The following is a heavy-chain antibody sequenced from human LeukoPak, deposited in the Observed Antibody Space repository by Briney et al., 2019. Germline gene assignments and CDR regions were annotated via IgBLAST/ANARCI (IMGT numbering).Heavy chain of an antibody. J-gene: IGHJ4*02. Sequence: KPGGSLRLSCAASGFTFSSYSMNWVRQAPGKGLEWVSSISSSSSYIYYADSVKGRFTISRDNAKNSLYLQMNSLRAEDTAVYYCARGALNHYGSGSYSFDYWGQGTLVTVSS. CDR1: GFTFSSYS. D-gene: IGHD3-10*01. CDR2: ISSSSSYI. CDR3: ARGALNHYGSGSYSFDY. V-gene: IGHV3-21*01.